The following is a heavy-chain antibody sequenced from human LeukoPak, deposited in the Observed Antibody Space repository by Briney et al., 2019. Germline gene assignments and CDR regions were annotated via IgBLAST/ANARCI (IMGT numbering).Heavy chain of an antibody. V-gene: IGHV3-7*01. D-gene: IGHD5-24*01. CDR1: GFTFSNYW. CDR2: IKTDGSEK. CDR3: ARPSPPGDGYNPPDY. Sequence: PGGSLRLSCEGSGFTFSNYWMGWVRQAPGRGLQWVANIKTDGSEKYYVDSVKGRFTISRDNSKNMLFLQMDSLTVEDSAMYFCARPSPPGDGYNPPDYWGQGALVTVSS. J-gene: IGHJ4*02.